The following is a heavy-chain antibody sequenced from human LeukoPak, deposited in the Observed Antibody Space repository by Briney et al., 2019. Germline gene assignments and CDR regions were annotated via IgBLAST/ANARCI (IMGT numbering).Heavy chain of an antibody. J-gene: IGHJ4*02. V-gene: IGHV3-21*01. CDR2: ISSSSSYI. D-gene: IGHD6-19*01. CDR1: GFIFSSYS. CDR3: ARDRREAVAGTLDY. Sequence: GGSLRLSCAASGFIFSSYSMNWVRQAPGKGLECVSAISSSSSYIYYADSVKGRFTISRDNAKNSLYLQMSSLRAEDTAVYYCARDRREAVAGTLDYWGQGTLVTVSS.